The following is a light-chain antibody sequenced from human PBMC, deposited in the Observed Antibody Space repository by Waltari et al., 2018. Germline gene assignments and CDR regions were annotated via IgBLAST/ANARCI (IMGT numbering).Light chain of an antibody. CDR2: DAT. CDR3: HQGTTWPRT. Sequence: EIVLTQSPVTLSLSPGQRATLSCRASQRVDNFLGWYHQKAGQAPRLLIYDATTRAPGIPARFSVGGSGTDFTLTISSLEPEDVGLYYCHQGTTWPRTFGQGTKLEI. J-gene: IGKJ2*01. CDR1: QRVDNF. V-gene: IGKV3-11*01.